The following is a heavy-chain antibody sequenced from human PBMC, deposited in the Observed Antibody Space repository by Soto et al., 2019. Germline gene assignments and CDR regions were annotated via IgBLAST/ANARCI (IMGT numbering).Heavy chain of an antibody. J-gene: IGHJ3*02. D-gene: IGHD1-26*01. CDR1: GYTFTSYY. CDR3: ARDSSTIYLVGATKDVGAFDI. V-gene: IGHV1-46*01. CDR2: INPSGGST. Sequence: ASVKVSCKASGYTFTSYYMHWVRQAPGQGLEWMGIINPSGGSTSYAQKFQGRVTMTRDTSTSTVYMELSSLRSEDTAVYYCARDSSTIYLVGATKDVGAFDIWGQGTMVTVSS.